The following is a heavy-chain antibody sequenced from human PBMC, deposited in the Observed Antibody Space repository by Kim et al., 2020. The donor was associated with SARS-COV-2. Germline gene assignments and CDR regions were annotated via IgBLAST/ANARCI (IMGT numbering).Heavy chain of an antibody. Sequence: GGSLRLSCAASGFTLSSYTMHWVRQAPGKGLEWVAVISYDGSNKYYADSVKGRFTISRDNSKNTLYLQMNSLRAEDTAVYYCARGSQQWLVRGAFDIWGQGTMVTVSS. CDR1: GFTLSSYT. CDR3: ARGSQQWLVRGAFDI. J-gene: IGHJ3*02. D-gene: IGHD6-19*01. V-gene: IGHV3-30-3*01. CDR2: ISYDGSNK.